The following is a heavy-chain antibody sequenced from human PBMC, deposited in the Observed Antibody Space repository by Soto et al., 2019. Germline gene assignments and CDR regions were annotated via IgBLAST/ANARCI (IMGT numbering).Heavy chain of an antibody. CDR2: ISAYNGNT. CDR3: ARVGGIVATSTQTRWALTFDY. J-gene: IGHJ4*02. Sequence: QVQLVQSGAEVKKPGASVKVSCKASGYTFTSYGISWVRQAPGQGLEWMGWISAYNGNTNYAQKLQGRVTMTTDTSTSTAYMELRSLRSDDTAVYYCARVGGIVATSTQTRWALTFDYWGQGTLVTVSS. CDR1: GYTFTSYG. D-gene: IGHD5-12*01. V-gene: IGHV1-18*01.